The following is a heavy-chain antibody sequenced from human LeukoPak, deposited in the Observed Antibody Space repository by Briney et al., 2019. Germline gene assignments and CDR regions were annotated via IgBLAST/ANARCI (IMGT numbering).Heavy chain of an antibody. CDR1: GGPISRYY. CDR2: IYNSGTT. V-gene: IGHV4-59*13. CDR3: VRGPPRYTSY. Sequence: PSETLSLPCAVSGGPISRYYWRWLRRRPGQGLEWIGYIYNSGTTNYNPSLKSRVTISVDTSKNQFSLKLSAVTAADTAVYYCVRGPPRYTSYWGQGALVIVSS. J-gene: IGHJ4*02. D-gene: IGHD5-18*01.